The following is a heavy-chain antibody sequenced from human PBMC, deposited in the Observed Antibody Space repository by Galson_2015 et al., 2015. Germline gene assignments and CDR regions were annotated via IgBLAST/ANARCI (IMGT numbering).Heavy chain of an antibody. Sequence: SLRLSCAASGFTFSNNWMYWVRQAPGKGLVWVSTINTDGKSTSYADSVKGRFTISRDNAKNSLYLQMNSLRADDTAVYYCARRPIGRRGFDYWGQGTLVTVSS. CDR2: INTDGKST. CDR3: ARRPIGRRGFDY. CDR1: GFTFSNNW. J-gene: IGHJ4*02. D-gene: IGHD1-26*01. V-gene: IGHV3-74*01.